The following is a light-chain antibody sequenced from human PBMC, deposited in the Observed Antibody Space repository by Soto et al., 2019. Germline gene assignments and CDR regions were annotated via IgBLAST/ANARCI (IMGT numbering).Light chain of an antibody. CDR2: DVY. Sequence: QSALTQPASVSGSPGQSITIFCTGTSSDIGAYNYVSWFQQYPGKAPKCMIYDVYNRPSGVADRFSGSKSGNTASLTISGLEAEDEAVYCCTSDTTTNHLVFGGGTKLTVL. V-gene: IGLV2-14*01. J-gene: IGLJ2*01. CDR3: TSDTTTNHLV. CDR1: SSDIGAYNY.